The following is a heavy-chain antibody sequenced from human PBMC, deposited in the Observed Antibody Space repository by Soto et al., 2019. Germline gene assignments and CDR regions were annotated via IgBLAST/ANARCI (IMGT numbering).Heavy chain of an antibody. CDR1: SDSISSYY. D-gene: IGHD6-19*01. Sequence: SETLSLTCTVSSDSISSYYWSWIRQPPGKGLEWIGYIYYSGSTNYNPSLKSRVTISVDTSKNQFSLKLSSVTAADTAVYYCARDPGSIAVAGTVFYYYYGMDVWGQGTTVTVSS. V-gene: IGHV4-59*01. CDR3: ARDPGSIAVAGTVFYYYYGMDV. CDR2: IYYSGST. J-gene: IGHJ6*02.